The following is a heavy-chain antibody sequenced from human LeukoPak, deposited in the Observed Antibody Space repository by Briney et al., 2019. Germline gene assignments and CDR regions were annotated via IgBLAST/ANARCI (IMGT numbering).Heavy chain of an antibody. Sequence: PGGSLRLSCAASGFTFSSYAMSWVRQAPGKGLEWVSAISGSGGSTYYADSVKGRFTISRDNSKNTLYLQMNSLRAEDTAVYYCVKDRIVVVAATDYWGQGTLVTVSS. V-gene: IGHV3-23*01. D-gene: IGHD2-15*01. CDR3: VKDRIVVVAATDY. J-gene: IGHJ4*02. CDR1: GFTFSSYA. CDR2: ISGSGGST.